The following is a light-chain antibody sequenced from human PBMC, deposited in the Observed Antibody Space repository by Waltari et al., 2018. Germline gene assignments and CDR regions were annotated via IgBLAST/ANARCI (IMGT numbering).Light chain of an antibody. V-gene: IGKV1-39*01. CDR1: QSNGSD. J-gene: IGKJ1*01. CDR3: QQSFSVPWT. Sequence: ERVTITCRARQSNGSDLNWYQQKPGKVPKLLIFAASSLQSGVPSRFSGSGSGTDFTLTIRSLTSEDFATYYCQQSFSVPWTFGQGTKVEIK. CDR2: AAS.